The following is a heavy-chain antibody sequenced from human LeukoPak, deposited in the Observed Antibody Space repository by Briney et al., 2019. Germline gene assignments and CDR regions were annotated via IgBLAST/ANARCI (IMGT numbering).Heavy chain of an antibody. D-gene: IGHD6-13*01. CDR3: AKRIEPLWEAAAALDY. CDR1: GFTFSSYG. CDR2: ISHDGGNY. J-gene: IGHJ4*02. Sequence: GGSLRLSCAASGFTFSSYGMHWVRQAPGKGLEWVAVISHDGGNYFYADSVKGRFTISRDNSKNTLYLQMNSLRPEDTAVYFCAKRIEPLWEAAAALDYWGQGTLATVAS. V-gene: IGHV3-30*18.